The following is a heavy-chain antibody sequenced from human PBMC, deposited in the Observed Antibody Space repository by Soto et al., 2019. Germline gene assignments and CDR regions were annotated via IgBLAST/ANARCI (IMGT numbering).Heavy chain of an antibody. D-gene: IGHD2-15*01. CDR3: ARYRFRRLLLSHAFDI. CDR1: GFTFSSYG. V-gene: IGHV3-33*01. Sequence: QVQLVESGGGVVQPGRSLRLSCAASGFTFSSYGMHWVRQAPGKGLEWEAVIWYDGSNKYYAYSVKGRFTISRDNSKNTLYLQINVLRCEYTAVYYFARYRFRRLLLSHAFDIWGQATMVTVSS. J-gene: IGHJ3*02. CDR2: IWYDGSNK.